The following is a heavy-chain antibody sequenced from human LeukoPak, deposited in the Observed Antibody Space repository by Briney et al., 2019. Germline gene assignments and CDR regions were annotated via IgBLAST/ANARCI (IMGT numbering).Heavy chain of an antibody. J-gene: IGHJ4*02. Sequence: GASVKVSCKASGYTFTGYYMHWVRQAPGQGLEWMGWINPNSGGTNYAQKFQGRVTVTRDTSISTAYMELSRLRSDDTAVYYCAREYSGSYTPGYWGQGTLVTVSS. D-gene: IGHD1-26*01. CDR1: GYTFTGYY. V-gene: IGHV1-2*02. CDR3: AREYSGSYTPGY. CDR2: INPNSGGT.